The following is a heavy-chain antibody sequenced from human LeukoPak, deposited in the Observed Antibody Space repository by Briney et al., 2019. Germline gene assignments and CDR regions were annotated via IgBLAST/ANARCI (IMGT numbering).Heavy chain of an antibody. Sequence: ASVKVSCKASGGTFSSYAISWVRQAPGQGLEWMGGIIPIFGTANYAQKFQGRVTITADKSTSTAYMELSSLRSEDTAVYYCARDRTGTLDYCGQGTLVTVSS. J-gene: IGHJ4*02. V-gene: IGHV1-69*06. CDR1: GGTFSSYA. CDR3: ARDRTGTLDY. CDR2: IIPIFGTA. D-gene: IGHD1-1*01.